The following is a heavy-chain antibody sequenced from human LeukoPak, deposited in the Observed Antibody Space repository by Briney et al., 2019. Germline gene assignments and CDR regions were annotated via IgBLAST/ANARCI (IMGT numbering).Heavy chain of an antibody. D-gene: IGHD3-22*01. V-gene: IGHV3-21*01. CDR3: AGVGSEGDYYDSSGYFDY. CDR2: ISSSSSYI. CDR1: GFTFSSYS. Sequence: GGSLRLSCAASGFTFSSYSMNWVRQAPGKGLEWVSSISSSSSYIYYADSVKGRFTISRDNAKNSLYLQMNSLRAEDTAVYYCAGVGSEGDYYDSSGYFDYWGQGTLVTVSS. J-gene: IGHJ4*02.